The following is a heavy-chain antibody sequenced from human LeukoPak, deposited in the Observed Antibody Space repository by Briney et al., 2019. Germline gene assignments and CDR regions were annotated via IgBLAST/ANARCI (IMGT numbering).Heavy chain of an antibody. Sequence: GGSLRLSCAASGFTFSSYSMNWVRQAPGKGLEWVSSISSSSSYIYYAGSVKGRFTISRDNAKNSLYLQMNSLRAEDTAVYYCARGGITMIVVVFDYWGQGTLVTVSS. CDR3: ARGGITMIVVVFDY. D-gene: IGHD3-22*01. V-gene: IGHV3-21*01. J-gene: IGHJ4*02. CDR2: ISSSSSYI. CDR1: GFTFSSYS.